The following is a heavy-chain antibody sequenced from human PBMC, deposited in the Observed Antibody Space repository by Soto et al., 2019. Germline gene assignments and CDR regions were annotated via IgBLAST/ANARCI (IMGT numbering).Heavy chain of an antibody. CDR1: GGSISSYY. D-gene: IGHD2-21*02. CDR3: ARDLWGYCGADCYPLDV. V-gene: IGHV4-59*01. Sequence: PSETLSLTCTVSGGSISSYYWSWIRQPPGKGLEWIGYMYNTGSTIYNPSLKSRVTISVDTPKNQFPLKLNSVTAADTAVYYCARDLWGYCGADCYPLDVWGQGTTVTVSS. CDR2: MYNTGST. J-gene: IGHJ6*02.